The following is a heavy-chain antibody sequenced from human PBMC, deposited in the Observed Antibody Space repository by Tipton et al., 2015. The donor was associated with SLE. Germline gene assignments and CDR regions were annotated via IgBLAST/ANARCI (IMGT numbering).Heavy chain of an antibody. V-gene: IGHV4-59*11. J-gene: IGHJ4*02. Sequence: TLSLTCTVSGGSISSHSWSCIRQPPGKGLEWIGYISYIGSTKYNPSLKSRVTISVDTSKNQLSLKLSSVTAADTAVYYCARDDPDGESSGKPGDHWGEGTLITVSA. CDR1: GGSISSHS. CDR3: ARDDPDGESSGKPGDH. CDR2: ISYIGST. D-gene: IGHD3-22*01.